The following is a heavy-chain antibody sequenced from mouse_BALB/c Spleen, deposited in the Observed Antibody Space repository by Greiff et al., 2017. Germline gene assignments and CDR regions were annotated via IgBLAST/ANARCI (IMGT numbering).Heavy chain of an antibody. CDR3: ARGYDVAY. Sequence: VQLQQSGAELAKPGASVKMSCKASGYTFTSYWMHWVKQRPGQGLEWIGYINPSTGYTEYNQKFKDKATLTADKSSSTAYMQLSSLTSEDSAVYYCARGYDVAYWGQGTLVTVSA. CDR1: GYTFTSYW. D-gene: IGHD2-14*01. CDR2: INPSTGYT. J-gene: IGHJ3*01. V-gene: IGHV1-7*01.